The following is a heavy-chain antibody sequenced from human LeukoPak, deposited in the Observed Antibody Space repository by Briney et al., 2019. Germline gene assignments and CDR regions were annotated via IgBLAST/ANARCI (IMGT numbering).Heavy chain of an antibody. D-gene: IGHD3-22*01. Sequence: VASVTVSCKASGYTFTGYYMHWVRQAPGQGLEWMGWINPNSGGTNYAQKFQGRVTMTRDTSISTAYMELSRLRSDDTAVYYCARVRYYDSSGYPAFDYWGQGTLVTVSS. J-gene: IGHJ4*02. CDR2: INPNSGGT. CDR1: GYTFTGYY. V-gene: IGHV1-2*02. CDR3: ARVRYYDSSGYPAFDY.